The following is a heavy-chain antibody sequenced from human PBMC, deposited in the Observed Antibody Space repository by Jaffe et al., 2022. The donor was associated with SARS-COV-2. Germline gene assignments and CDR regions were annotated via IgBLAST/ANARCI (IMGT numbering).Heavy chain of an antibody. V-gene: IGHV3-9*01. Sequence: EVQLVESGGGLVQPGGSLRLSCAASGFTFDTNVMHWVRQIPGKGLEWISGMTWNSGGLGYADSVRGRFTISRDNVKKSLFLQMDRLRTEDTAVYYCAKGMGVGLVEDALDAWGQGTMVTVSS. D-gene: IGHD1-26*01. CDR2: MTWNSGGL. J-gene: IGHJ3*01. CDR3: AKGMGVGLVEDALDA. CDR1: GFTFDTNV.